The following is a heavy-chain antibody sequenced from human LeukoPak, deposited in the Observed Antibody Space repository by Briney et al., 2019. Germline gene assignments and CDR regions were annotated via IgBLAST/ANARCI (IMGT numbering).Heavy chain of an antibody. Sequence: GGSLRLSCAASGFTFRNSYMSWVRQAPGKGLEWVAYMNHDGSDRSHVDSVRGRFTISRDNAKNSLYLQMNSLRVEDTAVYYCARAAVYCSSSTCRTNFDSWGQGTLVTVSS. CDR1: GFTFRNSY. V-gene: IGHV3-7*01. J-gene: IGHJ4*02. CDR2: MNHDGSDR. CDR3: ARAAVYCSSSTCRTNFDS. D-gene: IGHD2-2*01.